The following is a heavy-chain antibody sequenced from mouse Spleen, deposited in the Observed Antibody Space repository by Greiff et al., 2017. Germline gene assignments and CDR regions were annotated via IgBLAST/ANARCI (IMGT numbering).Heavy chain of an antibody. CDR2: ISYDGSN. CDR3: AYRSYYAMDY. D-gene: IGHD2-14*01. Sequence: EVQLQESGPGLVKPSQSLSLTCSVTGYSITSGYYWKWIRQFPGNKLEWMGYISYDGSNNYNPSLKNRISITRDTSKNQFFLKLNSVTTEDTATYYCAYRSYYAMDYWGQGTSVTVSS. J-gene: IGHJ4*01. CDR1: GYSITSGYY. V-gene: IGHV3-6*01.